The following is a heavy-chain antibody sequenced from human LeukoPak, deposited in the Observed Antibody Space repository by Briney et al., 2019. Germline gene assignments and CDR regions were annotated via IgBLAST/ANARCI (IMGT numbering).Heavy chain of an antibody. CDR1: GGSISSSSYY. CDR2: IYYSGST. CDR3: ARHYLAAAGSSDY. Sequence: SETLSLTCTVSGGSISSSSYYWGWIRQSPGKGLEWIGSIYYSGSTYYNPSLKSRVTISVDTSKNQFSLKLSSVTDADTAFYYCARHYLAAAGSSDYWGQGTLVTVSS. D-gene: IGHD6-13*01. J-gene: IGHJ4*02. V-gene: IGHV4-39*01.